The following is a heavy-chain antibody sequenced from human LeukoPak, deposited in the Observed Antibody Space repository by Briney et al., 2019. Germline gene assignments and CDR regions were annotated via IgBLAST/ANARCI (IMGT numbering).Heavy chain of an antibody. J-gene: IGHJ5*02. CDR2: IYHSGST. V-gene: IGHV4-30-2*01. CDR1: GDSISSGGWY. Sequence: SQTLSLTCTVSGDSISSGGWYWSWLRQPPGQGLEWIGYIYHSGSTSYNPSLKSQLTISVDRSRNQFSLNLASVTAADTAIYYCARDNPWNWFDPWGQGTLVTVSS. CDR3: ARDNPWNWFDP.